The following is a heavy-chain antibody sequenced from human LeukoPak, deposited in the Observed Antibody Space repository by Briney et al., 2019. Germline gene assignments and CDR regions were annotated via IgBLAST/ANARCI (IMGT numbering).Heavy chain of an antibody. CDR3: AREMWDKYSRGWALDL. Sequence: QPGGSLRLSCAASGFTFSNSDMHWVRQAAGKGLEWVSAIGTGGDTYYPGSVKGRFTISRENAKNSLFLQMNSLRAGDTAVYYCAREMWDKYSRGWALDLWGRGTLVTVSS. D-gene: IGHD6-19*01. CDR1: GFTFSNSD. J-gene: IGHJ2*01. CDR2: IGTGGDT. V-gene: IGHV3-13*01.